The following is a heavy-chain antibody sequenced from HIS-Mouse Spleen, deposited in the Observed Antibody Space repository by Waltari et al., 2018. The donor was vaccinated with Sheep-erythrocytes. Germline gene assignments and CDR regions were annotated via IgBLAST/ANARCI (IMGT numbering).Heavy chain of an antibody. V-gene: IGHV4-31*03. CDR3: ARDRLGIFGY. CDR2: IYYSGST. J-gene: IGHJ4*02. Sequence: QVQLQESGPGLVKPSQTLSLTCTVSGGSISSGGYYWSWIRQHQGKGRELIGYIYYSGSTYYNPSLKSRVTISVDTSKNQFSLKLSSVTAADTAVYYCARDRLGIFGYWGQGTLVTVSS. CDR1: GGSISSGGYY. D-gene: IGHD7-27*01.